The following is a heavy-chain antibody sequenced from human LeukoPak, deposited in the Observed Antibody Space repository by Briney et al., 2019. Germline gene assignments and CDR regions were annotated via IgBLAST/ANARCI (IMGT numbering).Heavy chain of an antibody. V-gene: IGHV4-61*01. CDR1: GDSVSSDSYY. D-gene: IGHD6-6*01. J-gene: IGHJ5*02. CDR3: ARDRGGYSSSGFDP. CDR2: IYYSGST. Sequence: SETLSLTCTVSGDSVSSDSYYWTWIRQPPGKGLEWIGYIYYSGSTNYNPSLKSRVTISVDTSKNQFSLKLSSVTAADTAVYYCARDRGGYSSSGFDPWGQGTLVTVSS.